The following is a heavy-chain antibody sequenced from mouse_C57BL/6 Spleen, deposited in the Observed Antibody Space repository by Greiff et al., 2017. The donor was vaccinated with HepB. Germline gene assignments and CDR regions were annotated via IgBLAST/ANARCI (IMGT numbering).Heavy chain of an antibody. CDR3: AREGADYGRAWFAY. CDR2: ISYDGSN. J-gene: IGHJ3*01. Sequence: EVKLMESGPGLVKPSQSLSLTCSVTGYSITSGYYRNWIRQFPGNKLEWMGYISYDGSNNYNPSLKNRISITRDTSKNQFFLKLNSVTTEDTATYYCAREGADYGRAWFAYWGQGTLVTVSA. CDR1: GYSITSGYY. V-gene: IGHV3-6*01. D-gene: IGHD2-4*01.